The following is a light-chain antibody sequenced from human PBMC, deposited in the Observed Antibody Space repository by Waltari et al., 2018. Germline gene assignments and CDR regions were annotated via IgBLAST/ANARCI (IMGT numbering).Light chain of an antibody. CDR2: NTS. CDR1: QSVGRS. Sequence: EIVLMQSQGTLSLSTGERATLSCRASQSVGRSLVWYQQKPGQAPRLVSYNTSTRATGIPDRFSGSGSGTDFSLTISRLEPEDFAVYYCQHNVRLPVTFGQGTKVEIK. CDR3: QHNVRLPVT. V-gene: IGKV3-20*01. J-gene: IGKJ1*01.